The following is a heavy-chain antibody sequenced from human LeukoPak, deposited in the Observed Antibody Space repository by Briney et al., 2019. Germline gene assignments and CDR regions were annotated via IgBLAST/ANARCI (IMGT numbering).Heavy chain of an antibody. CDR3: AREGGSYRPLDY. Sequence: SGTLSLTCDVSGGSITQTNYWTGVRQPLGKGLEWIGEVNLQGGTNYNPSLLRRVAISVDTSANHVSLQMTSVTAADTAVYYCAREGGSYRPLDYSGQGTLVTVSS. D-gene: IGHD3-16*02. CDR1: GGSITQTNY. J-gene: IGHJ4*02. CDR2: VNLQGGT. V-gene: IGHV4-4*02.